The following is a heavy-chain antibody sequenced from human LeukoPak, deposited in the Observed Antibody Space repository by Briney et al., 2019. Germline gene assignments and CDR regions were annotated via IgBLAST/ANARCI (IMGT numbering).Heavy chain of an antibody. J-gene: IGHJ4*02. CDR3: LVTTRSRGFDY. CDR1: RFTLSSYL. D-gene: IGHD1/OR15-1a*01. CDR2: IRRDGSVQ. V-gene: IGHV3-7*01. Sequence: PGGSLRLSCAASRFTLSSYLMSWVRPAPGKGVAWVANIRRDGSVQNYVDSVKGRLTISRDNPKNSVYLQMSSLRAEDTAVYYCLVTTRSRGFDYWGQGTLVTVSS.